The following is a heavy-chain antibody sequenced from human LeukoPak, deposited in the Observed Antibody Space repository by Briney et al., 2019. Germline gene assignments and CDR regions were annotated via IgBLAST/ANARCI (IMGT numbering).Heavy chain of an antibody. D-gene: IGHD3-22*01. CDR2: INGSDGST. CDR3: AKDVSPTTYYYDSSGYYLSYFDY. CDR1: GFTFSSYA. J-gene: IGHJ4*02. V-gene: IGHV3-23*01. Sequence: PGGSLRLSCAASGFTFSSYAMSWVRQAPGKGLEWISAINGSDGSTYYADSVKGRFTNSRDNSKNTLYLQMNSLTAEDTAVYYCAKDVSPTTYYYDSSGYYLSYFDYWGQGTLVTVSS.